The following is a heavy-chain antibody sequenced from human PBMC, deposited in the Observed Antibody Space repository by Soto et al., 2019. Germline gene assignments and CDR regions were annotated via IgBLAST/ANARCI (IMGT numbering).Heavy chain of an antibody. CDR1: GGSFSGYY. D-gene: IGHD3-10*01. J-gene: IGHJ5*02. V-gene: IGHV4-34*01. CDR3: ARTRSATGGWFDP. Sequence: SETLSLTCAVYGGSFSGYYWSWIRQPPGKGLEWIGEINHSGSTNYNPSLKSRVTISVDTSKNQFSLKLSSVTAADTAVYYCARTRSATGGWFDPWGQGTLVTVSS. CDR2: INHSGST.